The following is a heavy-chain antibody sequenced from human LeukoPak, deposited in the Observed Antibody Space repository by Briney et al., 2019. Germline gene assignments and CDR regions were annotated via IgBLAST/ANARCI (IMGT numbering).Heavy chain of an antibody. J-gene: IGHJ6*03. CDR3: ARELIVLEPAARRYNYYMDV. Sequence: EASVKVSCKASGYTFTSYNINWVRQAPGQGLEWMAWMHPNNDDTGYAQKFQDRVTVTSNTSISTAYMELRSLTSEDTAVYYCARELIVLEPAARRYNYYMDVWGIGTTVSVSS. V-gene: IGHV1-8*03. D-gene: IGHD2-2*01. CDR1: GYTFTSYN. CDR2: MHPNNDDT.